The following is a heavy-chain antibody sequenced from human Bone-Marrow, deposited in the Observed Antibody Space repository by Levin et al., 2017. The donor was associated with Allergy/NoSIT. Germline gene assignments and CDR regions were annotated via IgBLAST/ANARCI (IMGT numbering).Heavy chain of an antibody. CDR1: GFPFSSYA. Sequence: AGESLKISCAASGFPFSSYAMSWVRQAPGKGLEWVSAISGSGGRTYYADSVKGRFTISRDNSKNTLYLQMNSLRAEATAVYYFAKVSIYFDTTSRKVRCAVPPNPMFEFHYWGEGTLDTVSS. V-gene: IGHV3-23*01. CDR3: AKVSIYFDTTSRKVRCAVPPNPMFEFHY. D-gene: IGHD3-10*02. CDR2: ISGSGGRT. J-gene: IGHJ4*02.